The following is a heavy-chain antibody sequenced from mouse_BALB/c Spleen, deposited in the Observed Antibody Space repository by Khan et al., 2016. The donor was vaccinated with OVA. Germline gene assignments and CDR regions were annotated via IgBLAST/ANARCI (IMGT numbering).Heavy chain of an antibody. V-gene: IGHV1-4*01. D-gene: IGHD2-14*01. Sequence: VQLQQSGAELARPGASAKMSCKASGYTFTSNTMHWVKQRPGQGLEWIGYINPRSGYTIYNQKFKDKATLTADISSSTAYMQLSSLTSDDSAGYYCARRTTGYAMDYWGQGTSVTVSS. J-gene: IGHJ4*01. CDR3: ARRTTGYAMDY. CDR2: INPRSGYT. CDR1: GYTFTSNT.